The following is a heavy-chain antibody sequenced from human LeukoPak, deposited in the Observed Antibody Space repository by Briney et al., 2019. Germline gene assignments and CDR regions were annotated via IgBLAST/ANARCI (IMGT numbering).Heavy chain of an antibody. CDR1: GGTFSSYA. J-gene: IGHJ4*02. Sequence: ASVKVSCKASGGTFSSYAISWVRQAPGQGLEWMERIIPILGIANYAQKFQGRVTITADKSTSTAYMELSSLRSEDTAVYYCARGIGGSGDYWGQGTLVTVSS. CDR3: ARGIGGSGDY. CDR2: IIPILGIA. V-gene: IGHV1-69*04. D-gene: IGHD3-10*01.